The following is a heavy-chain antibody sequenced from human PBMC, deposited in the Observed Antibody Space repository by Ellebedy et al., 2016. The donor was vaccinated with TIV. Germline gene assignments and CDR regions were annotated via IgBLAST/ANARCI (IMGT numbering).Heavy chain of an antibody. CDR1: GGSMRNYY. Sequence: MPSETLSLTCTVSGGSMRNYYWSWIRQPPGKGLEWIGNIYYSGSTNYNPSLKSRVTMTVDPSKDQFSLKLHSMTAADTALYYCARLWTGVSTHLDYWGQGTLVTVSS. CDR2: IYYSGST. CDR3: ARLWTGVSTHLDY. J-gene: IGHJ4*02. D-gene: IGHD1-1*01. V-gene: IGHV4-59*08.